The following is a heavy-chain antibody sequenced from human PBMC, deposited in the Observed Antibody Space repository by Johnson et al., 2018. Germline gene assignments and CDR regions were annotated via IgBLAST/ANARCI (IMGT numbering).Heavy chain of an antibody. CDR3: ARDKVDYGGNLGAFEI. CDR2: ISSSGSTI. J-gene: IGHJ3*02. CDR1: GFTFSSYG. Sequence: VQLQESGGGVVQPGRTLRLSCAASGFTFSSYGMHWVRQAPGKGLEWVSSISSSGSTIYYADSVKGRFTISRDNAKNSLYLQSNSLRAEDTAVYYCARDKVDYGGNLGAFEIWGQGTMVTVSS. D-gene: IGHD4-23*01. V-gene: IGHV3-48*04.